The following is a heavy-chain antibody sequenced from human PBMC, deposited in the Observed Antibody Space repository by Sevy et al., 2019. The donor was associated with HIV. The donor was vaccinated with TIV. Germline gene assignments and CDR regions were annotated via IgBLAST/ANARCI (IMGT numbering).Heavy chain of an antibody. Sequence: GGSLRLSCAASGFTFSSYWKSWVRQAPGKGLEWVANIKQDGSEKYYVDSVKGRFTISRDNAKNSLYLQMNSLRAEDTAVYYCARGSFYYGSGSRSYYFDYWGQGTLVTVSS. CDR3: ARGSFYYGSGSRSYYFDY. CDR2: IKQDGSEK. J-gene: IGHJ4*02. D-gene: IGHD3-10*01. CDR1: GFTFSSYW. V-gene: IGHV3-7*01.